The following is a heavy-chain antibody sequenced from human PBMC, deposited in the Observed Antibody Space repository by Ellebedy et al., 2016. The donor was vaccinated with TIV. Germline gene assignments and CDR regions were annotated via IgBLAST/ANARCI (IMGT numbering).Heavy chain of an antibody. V-gene: IGHV1-69*13. J-gene: IGHJ6*02. CDR3: ARERGYCSRSRCLPRGGMDV. CDR1: GDTFSNYG. CDR2: IIPINGTA. Sequence: ASVKVSCKASGDTFSNYGISWVRQAPGQGLEWMGGIIPINGTASYAQKFQGRVTIIADESTSTAYMELSSLRSDDTAVYYCARERGYCSRSRCLPRGGMDVWGQGTTVTVSS. D-gene: IGHD2-2*01.